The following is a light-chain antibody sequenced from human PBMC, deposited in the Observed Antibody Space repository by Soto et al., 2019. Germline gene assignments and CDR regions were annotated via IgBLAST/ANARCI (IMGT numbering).Light chain of an antibody. Sequence: QSALTQPASVSGSPGQSITISCTGTSSDVGGYNYVSWYQQHPGKAPTLMIYDVSNRPSGVSNRFSGSKSGNTASLTISGLQAEDEADYYCSSYTSSSVVFGGGTQLTV. CDR2: DVS. CDR1: SSDVGGYNY. J-gene: IGLJ2*01. V-gene: IGLV2-14*01. CDR3: SSYTSSSVV.